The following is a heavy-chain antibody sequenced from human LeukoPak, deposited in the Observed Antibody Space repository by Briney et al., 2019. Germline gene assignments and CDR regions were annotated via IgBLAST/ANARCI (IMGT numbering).Heavy chain of an antibody. V-gene: IGHV4-59*08. CDR1: GGSISGYY. D-gene: IGHD2-15*01. Sequence: SETLSLTCTVSGGSISGYYWSWIRQPPGKGLEWIGYIYYSGSTNYNPSLKSRVTISVDTSKNQFSLKLSSVTAADTAVYYCARHVGVGAATSAHYWGQGTLVTVSS. CDR2: IYYSGST. J-gene: IGHJ4*02. CDR3: ARHVGVGAATSAHY.